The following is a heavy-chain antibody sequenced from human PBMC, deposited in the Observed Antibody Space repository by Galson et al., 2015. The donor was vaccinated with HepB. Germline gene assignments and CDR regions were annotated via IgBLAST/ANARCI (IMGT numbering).Heavy chain of an antibody. V-gene: IGHV1-18*01. Sequence: SVKVSCKASGYTFTNFGITWVRQAPGQGLEWMAWISGYKGNTNYAQKFQVRVTLTTDTSTSTAYMELRSLTSDDTAAYYCATARYDTSPPDTWGQGTLVTVSS. CDR1: GYTFTNFG. CDR3: ATARYDTSPPDT. J-gene: IGHJ5*02. CDR2: ISGYKGNT. D-gene: IGHD3-22*01.